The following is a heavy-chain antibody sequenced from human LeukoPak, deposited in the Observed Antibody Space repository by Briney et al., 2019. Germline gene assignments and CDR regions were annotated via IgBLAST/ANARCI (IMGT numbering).Heavy chain of an antibody. J-gene: IGHJ4*02. Sequence: ASVKVSCKASGYTFTGYVMHWMRQAPGQRLEWMGWVNAGNGNTKYSQTFQGRVTITRDTSASTAYMELSSLRSEDTAVYYCARGYDGSGYYRFFYFDYWGQGTRVTVSS. CDR1: GYTFTGYV. CDR2: VNAGNGNT. D-gene: IGHD3-22*01. V-gene: IGHV1-3*01. CDR3: ARGYDGSGYYRFFYFDY.